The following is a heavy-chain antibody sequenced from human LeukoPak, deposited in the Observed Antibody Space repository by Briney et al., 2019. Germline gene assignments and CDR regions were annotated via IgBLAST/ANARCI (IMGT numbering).Heavy chain of an antibody. Sequence: SGGSLRLSCAASGFPLSSYSINWVRQAPGMGLEWVSYISSSGSAIYYVDSVKGRFTVSRDNAKNSLFLQMNSPRAEDTAVYYCVRVKGSYFDYWGQGALVTVSS. D-gene: IGHD2-15*01. CDR2: ISSSGSAI. CDR1: GFPLSSYS. J-gene: IGHJ4*02. CDR3: VRVKGSYFDY. V-gene: IGHV3-48*01.